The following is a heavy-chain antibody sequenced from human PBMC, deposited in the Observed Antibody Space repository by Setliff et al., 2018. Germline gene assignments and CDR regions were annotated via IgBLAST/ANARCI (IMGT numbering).Heavy chain of an antibody. CDR1: GGSISSGVYY. CDR2: IYHGGKT. V-gene: IGHV4-39*01. CDR3: ARTGTYRYFDS. J-gene: IGHJ4*02. D-gene: IGHD1-1*01. Sequence: SETLSLICTVSGGSISSGVYYWGWIRQPPGKGLEWIGRIYHGGKTYYNTSLESRLTISVDTSKNQFSLKLRSVTAADTAVYYCARTGTYRYFDSWGQGTLVTVSS.